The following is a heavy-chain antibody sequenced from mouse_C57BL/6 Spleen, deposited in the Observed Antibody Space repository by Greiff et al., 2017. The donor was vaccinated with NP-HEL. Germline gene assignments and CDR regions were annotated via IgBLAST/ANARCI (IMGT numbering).Heavy chain of an antibody. Sequence: VKLQQPGAELVRPGTSVKLSCKASGYTFTSYWMHWVKQRPGQGLEWIGVIDPSDSYTNYNQKFKGKATLTVDTSSSTAYMQLSSLTSEDSAVYYCARREVTTVVAFDYWGQGTTLTVSS. J-gene: IGHJ2*01. CDR3: ARREVTTVVAFDY. V-gene: IGHV1-59*01. CDR1: GYTFTSYW. CDR2: IDPSDSYT. D-gene: IGHD1-1*01.